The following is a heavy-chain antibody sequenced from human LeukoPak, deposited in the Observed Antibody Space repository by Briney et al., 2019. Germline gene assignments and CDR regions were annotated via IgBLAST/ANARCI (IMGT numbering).Heavy chain of an antibody. CDR1: GYTFTGYY. CDR2: INPNSGGT. CDR3: ARDQLRDGYNSY. V-gene: IGHV1-2*02. Sequence: GASVKVSCRASGYTFTGYYMHWVRQAPGQGLEWMGWINPNSGGTNYAQKFQGRVTMTRDTSISTAYMELSRLRSDDTAVYYCARDQLRDGYNSYWGQGTLVTVSS. J-gene: IGHJ4*02. D-gene: IGHD5-24*01.